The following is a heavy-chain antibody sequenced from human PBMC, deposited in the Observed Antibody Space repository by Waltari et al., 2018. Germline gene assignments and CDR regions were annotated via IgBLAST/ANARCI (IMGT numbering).Heavy chain of an antibody. CDR3: ARDVPPATAGTMFDY. J-gene: IGHJ4*02. D-gene: IGHD6-19*01. Sequence: EVQLLESGGGLVQPGGSLRLSCEVSGFTLRAHAISWVRQPPGKGLEWVSAITGIGNIHYADSVSGRFTISRDISQNTVFLQLSSLRAEDTALYYCARDVPPATAGTMFDYRGRGTLVTVSS. CDR1: GFTLRAHA. V-gene: IGHV3-23*01. CDR2: ITGIGNI.